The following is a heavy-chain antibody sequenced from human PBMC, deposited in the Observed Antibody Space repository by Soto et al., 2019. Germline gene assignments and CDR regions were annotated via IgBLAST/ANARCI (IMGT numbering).Heavy chain of an antibody. CDR3: ARGIVGAPERPEYYYYGMDV. D-gene: IGHD1-26*01. J-gene: IGHJ6*02. CDR1: GGTFSSYT. CDR2: IIPILGIA. Sequence: QVQLVQSGAEVKKPGSSVKVSCKASGGTFSSYTISWVRQAPGQGLEWMGRIIPILGIANYAQKFQGRVTITADKSTSTAYMELSSLRSEDTAVYYCARGIVGAPERPEYYYYGMDVWGQGTTVTVSS. V-gene: IGHV1-69*02.